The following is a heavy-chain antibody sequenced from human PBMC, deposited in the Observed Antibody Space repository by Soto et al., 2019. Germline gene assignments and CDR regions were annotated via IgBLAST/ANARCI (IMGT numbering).Heavy chain of an antibody. CDR2: IYYSGST. D-gene: IGHD1-26*01. V-gene: IGHV4-31*03. CDR1: GGSISSGGYY. J-gene: IGHJ4*02. CDR3: ARDEGETTAIGG. Sequence: QVQLQESGPGLVKPSQTLSLTCTVSGGSISSGGYYWSWIRQHPGRGLEWIGYIYYSGSTYYNPALKSRVTISVDTSKNQFSLKLSYVTAADTAVYYCARDEGETTAIGGWGQGTLVTVSS.